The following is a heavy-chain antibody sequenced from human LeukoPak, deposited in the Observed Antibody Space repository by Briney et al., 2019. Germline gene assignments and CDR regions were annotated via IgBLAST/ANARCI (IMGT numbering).Heavy chain of an antibody. Sequence: PGGSLRLSCAASGFTFSSYGMHWVRQAPGKGLEWVAVIWYDGSNKYYADSVKGRFTISRDYSKNTLYLQMNSLRAEDTAVYYCARDLVAGRIAAAGTNSLGYWGQGTLVTVSS. CDR1: GFTFSSYG. CDR3: ARDLVAGRIAAAGTNSLGY. CDR2: IWYDGSNK. V-gene: IGHV3-33*01. J-gene: IGHJ4*02. D-gene: IGHD6-13*01.